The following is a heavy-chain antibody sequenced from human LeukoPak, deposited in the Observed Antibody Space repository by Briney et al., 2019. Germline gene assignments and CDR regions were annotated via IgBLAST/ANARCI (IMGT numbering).Heavy chain of an antibody. V-gene: IGHV4-39*01. Sequence: SETLSLTCAVPGGSISSGSYYWGWIRQPPGRGLGWLGSIYFSGSTYYNPSLKSRVTISVDTSKNQFSLKLSSVTAADTAVYYCARKIAAAGTGNWFDPWGQGTLVTVSS. CDR3: ARKIAAAGTGNWFDP. CDR1: GGSISSGSYY. CDR2: IYFSGST. J-gene: IGHJ5*02. D-gene: IGHD6-13*01.